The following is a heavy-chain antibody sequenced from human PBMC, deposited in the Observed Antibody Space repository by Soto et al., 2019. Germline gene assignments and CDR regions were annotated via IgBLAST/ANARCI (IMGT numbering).Heavy chain of an antibody. CDR1: GFTFSSYS. V-gene: IGHV3-48*01. Sequence: EVQLVESGGGLVQPGGSLRLSCAASGFTFSSYSMNWVRQAPGKGLEWVSYISSSSSTIYYADSVKGRFTISRDNAKKSLYLQMNSLRAEDTAVYYCARDRLLWFGELGDFDYWGQGTLVTVSS. CDR2: ISSSSSTI. J-gene: IGHJ4*02. CDR3: ARDRLLWFGELGDFDY. D-gene: IGHD3-10*01.